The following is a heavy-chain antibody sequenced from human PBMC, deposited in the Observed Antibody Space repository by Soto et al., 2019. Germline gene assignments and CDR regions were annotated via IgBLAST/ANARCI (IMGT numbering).Heavy chain of an antibody. CDR1: GYRFTSYW. D-gene: IGHD2-2*01. J-gene: IGHJ6*02. CDR2: IYPGDSDT. Sequence: GESLKISCKGSGYRFTSYWIGWVRKMPGKGLEWMGIIYPGDSDTRYSPSFQGQVTISADKSTSTAYLQWSSLKASDTAMYYCAREWVVPSAQYPHYYYGMDVWGQGTTVPVAS. CDR3: AREWVVPSAQYPHYYYGMDV. V-gene: IGHV5-51*01.